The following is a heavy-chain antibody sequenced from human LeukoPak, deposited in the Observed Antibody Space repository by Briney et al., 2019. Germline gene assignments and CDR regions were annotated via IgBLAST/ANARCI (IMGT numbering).Heavy chain of an antibody. J-gene: IGHJ4*02. D-gene: IGHD3-16*01. V-gene: IGHV3-11*06. Sequence: GGSLRLSCAPSGXTFSDYYMNWIRQAPGKGLEWLSYISHTSSHTNYADSVKGRFTISRDNAKNSLYLQMNSLRAEDTAVYYCARGGGYYFDFWGQGTLVTVSS. CDR1: GXTFSDYY. CDR3: ARGGGYYFDF. CDR2: ISHTSSHT.